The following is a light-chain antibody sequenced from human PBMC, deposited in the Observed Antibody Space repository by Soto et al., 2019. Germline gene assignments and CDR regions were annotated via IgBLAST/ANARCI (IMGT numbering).Light chain of an antibody. CDR3: CSYAGSYTYWV. CDR1: SSDDGGYNF. J-gene: IGLJ3*02. Sequence: QSVLTQPRSVSGSPGQSVTMSCTGTSSDDGGYNFVSWYQHHPGKAPKVMIYDVSQRPSGVPDRFSGSKSGNTASLTISGLQTEDEANYYCCSYAGSYTYWVFGGGTKLTVL. CDR2: DVS. V-gene: IGLV2-11*01.